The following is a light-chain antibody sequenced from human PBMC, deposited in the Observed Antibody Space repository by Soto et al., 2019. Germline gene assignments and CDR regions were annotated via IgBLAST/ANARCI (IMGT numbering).Light chain of an antibody. CDR3: QKYSSVIT. CDR1: QGISNF. V-gene: IGKV1-27*01. CDR2: AAS. Sequence: DIQMTQSPSSLSASVGDRVTITCRASQGISNFLAWYQQKPGKVPKLLISAASTLQSGVQSRFSGSGSGTDCTLTITSLQPEDVATYYCQKYSSVITFGQGTRLEI. J-gene: IGKJ5*01.